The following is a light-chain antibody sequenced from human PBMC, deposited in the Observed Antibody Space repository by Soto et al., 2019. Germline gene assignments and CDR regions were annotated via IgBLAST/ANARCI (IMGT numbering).Light chain of an antibody. V-gene: IGKV3-20*01. Sequence: EIVLTQSPGTLSLSPGERATLSCRASQSVSSRSLAWYQQKPGQAPRLLISGASSRAADIPDRFSGSGSGTDFTLTINRLEPEDFAVYYCQQYVTSPWAFGQGTKVAIE. CDR3: QQYVTSPWA. CDR1: QSVSSRS. CDR2: GAS. J-gene: IGKJ1*01.